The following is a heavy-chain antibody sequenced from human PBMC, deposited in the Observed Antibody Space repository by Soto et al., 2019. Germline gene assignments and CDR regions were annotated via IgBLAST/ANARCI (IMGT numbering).Heavy chain of an antibody. J-gene: IGHJ4*02. CDR3: AKTRVADSGYYFDH. V-gene: IGHV3-11*03. D-gene: IGHD3-10*01. CDR1: GFSFGDSY. Sequence: GGSLRLSCAASGFSFGDSYMSWIRQSAGKGLEWLSYISGGSSYTKYAETVKGRFTISRDNARRSLFLQVNGLRADDTAIYYCAKTRVADSGYYFDHWGQGTMVTVSS. CDR2: ISGGSSYT.